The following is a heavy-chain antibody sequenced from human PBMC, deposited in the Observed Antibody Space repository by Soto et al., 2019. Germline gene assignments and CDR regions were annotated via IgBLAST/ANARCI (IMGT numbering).Heavy chain of an antibody. Sequence: GGSLRLSCAASAFTFSSHSMNWVRQAPGKGLEWVSVISGGSGTIYYADSVKGRFTISRDNYKNTLYLQMNSLRAEDTAVYYCARTRYIENNKIGLDYWGLGTLVTVSS. J-gene: IGHJ4*02. V-gene: IGHV3-23*01. D-gene: IGHD1-1*01. CDR1: AFTFSSHS. CDR2: ISGGSGTI. CDR3: ARTRYIENNKIGLDY.